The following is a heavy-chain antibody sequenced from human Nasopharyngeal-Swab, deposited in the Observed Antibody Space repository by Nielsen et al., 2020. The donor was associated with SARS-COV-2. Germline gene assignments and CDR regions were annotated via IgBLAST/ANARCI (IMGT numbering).Heavy chain of an antibody. J-gene: IGHJ4*02. CDR3: AKDDNYYDSSGYGN. CDR2: ISYDGSNK. Sequence: GESLKISCAASGFTFSSYGMHWVRQAPGKGLEWVAVISYDGSNKYYADSVKGRFTISRDNSKNTLYLQMNSLRAEDTAVYYCAKDDNYYDSSGYGNWDQGTLVTVSS. CDR1: GFTFSSYG. D-gene: IGHD3-22*01. V-gene: IGHV3-30*18.